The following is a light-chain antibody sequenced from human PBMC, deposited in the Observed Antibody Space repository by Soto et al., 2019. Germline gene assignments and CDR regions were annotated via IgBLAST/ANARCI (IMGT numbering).Light chain of an antibody. V-gene: IGLV2-14*01. CDR2: EVR. Sequence: QSALTQPASVSGSAGQSITISCSGTMRDVGAYNLVSWYQQHPGTAPKLIIYEVRNRPSGISSRFSGSRSGNTASLTISGLQAEDEAEYYCSLYTSDSTYVFGTGTKVTV. CDR1: MRDVGAYNL. CDR3: SLYTSDSTYV. J-gene: IGLJ1*01.